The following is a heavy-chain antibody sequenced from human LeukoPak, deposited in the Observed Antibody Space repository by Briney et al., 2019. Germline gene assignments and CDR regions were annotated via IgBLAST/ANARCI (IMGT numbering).Heavy chain of an antibody. J-gene: IGHJ4*02. CDR2: IWYDGSNK. D-gene: IGHD3-10*01. V-gene: IGHV3-33*06. CDR3: VKESVTMVRGDPGDY. CDR1: GFTFSSYG. Sequence: PGGSLRLSCAASGFTFSSYGMHWVRQAPGKGLEWVAVIWYDGSNKYYADSVKGRFTISRDNSKNTLYLQMNSLRAEDTAVYYCVKESVTMVRGDPGDYWGQGTLVTVSS.